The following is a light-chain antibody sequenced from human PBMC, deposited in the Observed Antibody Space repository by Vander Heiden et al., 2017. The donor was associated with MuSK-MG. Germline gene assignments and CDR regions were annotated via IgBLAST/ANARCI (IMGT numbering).Light chain of an antibody. Sequence: DIQMTQSPSTLSASVGDRVTITCRASQNIRTWLAWYQQKAGKAPKLLIYGASTLESGVPARFSGSGSGTEFTLTISSLQPDDSATYYCQHDNRYVFGQGRRLEIK. CDR2: GAS. CDR3: QHDNRYV. V-gene: IGKV1-5*01. CDR1: QNIRTW. J-gene: IGKJ5*01.